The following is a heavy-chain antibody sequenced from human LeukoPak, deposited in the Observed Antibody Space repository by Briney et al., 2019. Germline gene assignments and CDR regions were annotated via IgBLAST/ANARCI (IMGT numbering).Heavy chain of an antibody. J-gene: IGHJ3*02. CDR3: SRLCWGRAFDI. CDR1: GYSFTSYW. CDR2: IYHGDSDA. V-gene: IGHV5-51*01. Sequence: GESLKISRKGSGYSFTSYWIGWVRQVPRKGLEWMGIIYHGDSDARYSPSFQGQVSISADKSISTAYLQWSSLKAADTAMYYCSRLCWGRAFDIWGQGTMVTVSS. D-gene: IGHD3-16*01.